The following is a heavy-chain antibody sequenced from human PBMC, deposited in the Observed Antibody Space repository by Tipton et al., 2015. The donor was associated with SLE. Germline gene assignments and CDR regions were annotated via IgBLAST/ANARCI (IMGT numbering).Heavy chain of an antibody. V-gene: IGHV3-9*01. D-gene: IGHD2-8*02. CDR2: ISWHGDT. Sequence: RSLRLSCAASGFTFDDYAMHWVRQAPGKGLEWLSGISWHGDTFYADSVKGRFTISRDNAKNSLSLQMNSLRTEDTALYFCAKGILGLGYCTGLADWGQGTLVIVSS. J-gene: IGHJ4*02. CDR3: AKGILGLGYCTGLAD. CDR1: GFTFDDYA.